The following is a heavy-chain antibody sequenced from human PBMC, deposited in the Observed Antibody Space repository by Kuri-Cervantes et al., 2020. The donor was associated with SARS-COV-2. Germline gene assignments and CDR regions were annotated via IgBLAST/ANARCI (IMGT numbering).Heavy chain of an antibody. D-gene: IGHD3-3*01. J-gene: IGHJ5*02. Sequence: GESLKISCAASGFTFSSYGMHWVRQAPGKGLEWVAVISYDGSNKYYADSVKGRFTISRDNSKNTLYLQMNSLRAEDTAVYYCAKDARPQIVLRFLEWLFRSPFDPWGQGTLVTVSS. CDR3: AKDARPQIVLRFLEWLFRSPFDP. CDR2: ISYDGSNK. CDR1: GFTFSSYG. V-gene: IGHV3-30*18.